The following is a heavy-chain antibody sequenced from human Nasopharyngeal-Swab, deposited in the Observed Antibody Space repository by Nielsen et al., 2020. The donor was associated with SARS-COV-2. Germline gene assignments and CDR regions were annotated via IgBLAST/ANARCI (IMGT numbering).Heavy chain of an antibody. J-gene: IGHJ6*02. CDR1: GYNFTTYW. CDR3: ARAGLPDTYYYYYGMDV. Sequence: GESLKISCKGSGYNFTTYWIGWVRQMPGEGLEWMGRIDPSDSYTNYSPSFQGHVTISADKSISTAYLQWSSLKASDTAMYYCARAGLPDTYYYYYGMDVWGQGTTVTVSS. D-gene: IGHD3/OR15-3a*01. CDR2: IDPSDSYT. V-gene: IGHV5-10-1*01.